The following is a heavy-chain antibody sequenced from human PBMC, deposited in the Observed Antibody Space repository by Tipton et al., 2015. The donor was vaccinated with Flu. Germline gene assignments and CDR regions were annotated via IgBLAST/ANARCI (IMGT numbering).Heavy chain of an antibody. CDR2: INHSGGT. D-gene: IGHD3-22*01. J-gene: IGHJ4*02. V-gene: IGHV4-34*01. CDR3: ARVSPRRVTAIVVVMLPEGYFDY. Sequence: LSLTCSVYGGSFSGYYWTWIRQTPGKGLEWIGEINHSGGTHYSSSLKSRVTMSVDSSKNQFSLNLSSVTAADTGVYYCARVSPRRVTAIVVVMLPEGYFDYWGQGSPVIVSS. CDR1: GGSFSGYY.